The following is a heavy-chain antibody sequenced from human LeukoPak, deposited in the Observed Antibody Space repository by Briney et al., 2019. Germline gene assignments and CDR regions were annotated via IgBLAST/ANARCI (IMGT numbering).Heavy chain of an antibody. CDR1: GGSFSGYY. CDR3: VGRFLEWSDD. CDR2: INHSGST. Sequence: SETLSLTCAVYGGSFSGYYWSWIRQPPGKGLEWIGEINHSGSTNYNPSLKSRVTISVDTSKNQFSLKLSSVTAADTAVYYCVGRFLEWSDDWGQGTLVTVSS. J-gene: IGHJ4*02. D-gene: IGHD3-3*01. V-gene: IGHV4-34*01.